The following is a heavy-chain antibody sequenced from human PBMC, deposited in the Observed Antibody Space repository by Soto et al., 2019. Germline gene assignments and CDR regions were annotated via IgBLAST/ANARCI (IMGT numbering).Heavy chain of an antibody. J-gene: IGHJ4*02. CDR2: ISAYKSNI. V-gene: IGHV1-18*01. CDR3: ARDLDRSGAYYTDF. Sequence: QVQLVQSGAEVKKPGASVKVSCQASGYTFPNYGITWVRQAPGQGLEWMGWISAYKSNIKYAQKFQGRVTLTTDSSTSTAYMELMSLRSDDTAIYYCARDLDRSGAYYTDFWGQGTLVTVSS. D-gene: IGHD3-10*01. CDR1: GYTFPNYG.